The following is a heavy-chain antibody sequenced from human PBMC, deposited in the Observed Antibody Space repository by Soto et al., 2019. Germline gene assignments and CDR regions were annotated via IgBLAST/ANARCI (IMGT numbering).Heavy chain of an antibody. Sequence: GGSVRLSCAASGFTFSHYAKSWVRQAPGKGLEWVSAISCSGGSTYYADSVKDRCTISRDNSNNTLYLQMTSLRSEDTAVYYCAKYPSVHYYDSGSSSYGGQGTLVTVSS. D-gene: IGHD3-10*01. J-gene: IGHJ4*01. CDR1: GFTFSHYA. V-gene: IGHV3-23*01. CDR3: AKYPSVHYYDSGSSSY. CDR2: ISCSGGST.